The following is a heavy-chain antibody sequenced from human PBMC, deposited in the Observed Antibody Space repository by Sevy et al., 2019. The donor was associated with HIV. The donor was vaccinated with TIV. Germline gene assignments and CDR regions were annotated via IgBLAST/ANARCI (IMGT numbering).Heavy chain of an antibody. CDR2: ISYDGSNK. J-gene: IGHJ4*02. CDR3: ARDTADIVVVPAASIDY. CDR1: GFTFSSYA. V-gene: IGHV3-30*04. D-gene: IGHD2-2*01. Sequence: GGSLRLSCAASGFTFSSYAMHWVRQAPGKGLEWVAVISYDGSNKYYADSVKGRFTISRDNSKNTLYLQMNSLRAEDTAVYYCARDTADIVVVPAASIDYWGQGTLVTVSS.